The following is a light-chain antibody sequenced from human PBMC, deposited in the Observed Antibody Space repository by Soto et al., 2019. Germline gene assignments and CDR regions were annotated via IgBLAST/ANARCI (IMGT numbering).Light chain of an antibody. Sequence: DIQMTQSPSSLSASVGDRVTITCRASQSISSYLNWYQQKPGKAPQLLIYAASSLQSGVPTRFSGSGSGTDFTLTISSLQPEDFATYYGQQSYSTPRTFGQGNKVEIK. CDR3: QQSYSTPRT. V-gene: IGKV1-39*01. CDR2: AAS. CDR1: QSISSY. J-gene: IGKJ1*01.